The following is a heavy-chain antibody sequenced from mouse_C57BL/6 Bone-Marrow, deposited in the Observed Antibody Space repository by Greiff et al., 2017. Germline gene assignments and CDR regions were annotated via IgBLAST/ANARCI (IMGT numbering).Heavy chain of an antibody. CDR3: ARSPTGEVDY. CDR1: GYTFTSYT. D-gene: IGHD1-1*01. V-gene: IGHV1-4*01. CDR2: INPSSGYT. J-gene: IGHJ2*01. Sequence: QVQLKESGAELARPGASVKMSCKASGYTFTSYTMHWVKQRPGQGLEWIGYINPSSGYTKYNQKFKDKATLTADKSSSTAYMQLSSLTSEDSAVYYCARSPTGEVDYWGQGTTLTVS.